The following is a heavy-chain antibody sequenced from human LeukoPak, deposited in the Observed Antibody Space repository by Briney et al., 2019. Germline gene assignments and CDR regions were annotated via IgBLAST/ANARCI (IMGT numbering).Heavy chain of an antibody. CDR2: INSDGSSI. CDR3: ARGRFGDYYFDY. J-gene: IGHJ4*02. D-gene: IGHD4-17*01. CDR1: GFTFSSNL. Sequence: GGSLRLSCAASGFTFSSNLMAWVRQAPGKGLVWVSLINSDGSSIGHADSVRGRFTISRDNAKNTLYLQMNRLRVEDTAIYYCARGRFGDYYFDYWGQGTLVTVSS. V-gene: IGHV3-74*01.